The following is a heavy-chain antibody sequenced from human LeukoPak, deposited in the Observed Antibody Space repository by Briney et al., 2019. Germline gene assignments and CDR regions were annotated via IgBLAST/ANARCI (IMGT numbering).Heavy chain of an antibody. J-gene: IGHJ4*02. D-gene: IGHD6-6*01. CDR3: ARVSLGSSEYSSSFHFDY. CDR1: GGSISSGDYY. V-gene: IGHV4-30-4*08. Sequence: SETLSLTCTVSGGSISSGDYYWSWIRQPPGKGLEWIGYIYYSGSTYYNPSLKSRVTISVDTSKNQFSLKLSSVTAADTAVYYRARVSLGSSEYSSSFHFDYWGQGTLVTVSS. CDR2: IYYSGST.